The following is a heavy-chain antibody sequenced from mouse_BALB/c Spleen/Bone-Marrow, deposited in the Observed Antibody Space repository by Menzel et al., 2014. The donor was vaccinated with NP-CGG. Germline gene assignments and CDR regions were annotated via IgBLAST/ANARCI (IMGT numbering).Heavy chain of an antibody. CDR2: INPSNGGT. CDR3: TRPYYGYVGYAY. CDR1: GYTFTSYY. D-gene: IGHD1-2*01. Sequence: VQLQQSGAELVKPGASVKLSCKASGYTFTSYYMYWVKQRPGQGLEWIGEINPSNGGTNFNEKFKSKATLTVDKSSSTAYMQLSSLTFEDSAIYCCTRPYYGYVGYAYWGQGTQVTVSA. J-gene: IGHJ3*01. V-gene: IGHV1S81*02.